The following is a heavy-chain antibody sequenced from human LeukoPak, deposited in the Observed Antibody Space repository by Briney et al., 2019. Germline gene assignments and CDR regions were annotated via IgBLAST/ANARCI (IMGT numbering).Heavy chain of an antibody. CDR1: GFTFSSYW. CDR3: ARRRAAMVLGSWFDP. V-gene: IGHV3-7*01. CDR2: IKQDGSEK. J-gene: IGHJ5*02. Sequence: GGSLRLSCAASGFTFSSYWMSWVRQAPGKGLEWVANIKQDGSEKYYVDSVKGRFTISRDNAKNSLYLQMNSLRAEDTAVYYCARRRAAMVLGSWFDPWGQGTLVTVSS. D-gene: IGHD3-10*01.